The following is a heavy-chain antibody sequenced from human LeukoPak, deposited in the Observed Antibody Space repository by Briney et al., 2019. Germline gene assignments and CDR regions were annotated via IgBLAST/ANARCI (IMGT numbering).Heavy chain of an antibody. CDR1: EDTFTRHY. CDR3: PREGGSYKHFDY. J-gene: IGHJ4*02. Sequence: PGASVKVSCKASEDTFTRHYMHWVRQAPGQGLEWIGLINPNDNSIDYTQKLRGRVTVTRDRSTSTVYMELNSLRSDDTAVYYCPREGGSYKHFDYWGQGSLITVSS. D-gene: IGHD3-10*01. V-gene: IGHV1-46*04. CDR2: INPNDNSI.